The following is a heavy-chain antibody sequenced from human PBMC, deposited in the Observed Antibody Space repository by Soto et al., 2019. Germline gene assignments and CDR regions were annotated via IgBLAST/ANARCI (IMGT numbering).Heavy chain of an antibody. J-gene: IGHJ4*02. CDR1: GFTFDDYG. CDR3: ARLYSSAWYGAGRY. CDR2: INWNGGST. Sequence: EVQLVESGGGVVRPGGSLRLSCAASGFTFDDYGMSWVRQAPGKGLEWVSGINWNGGSTGYADSVKGRFTISRDNAKNPLYLQMNSLGAEDTALYYCARLYSSAWYGAGRYWGQGTLVTVSS. D-gene: IGHD6-19*01. V-gene: IGHV3-20*04.